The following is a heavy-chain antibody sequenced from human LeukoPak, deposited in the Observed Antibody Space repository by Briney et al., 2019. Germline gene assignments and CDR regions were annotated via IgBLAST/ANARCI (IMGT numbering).Heavy chain of an antibody. CDR3: ARGSGFVWGSYCPYFDY. Sequence: PGGSLRLSCVASAFTFRTYSMHWVRQAPGKGLEWVSSISGSTSYIYYADSVRGRFTISRDNAKNSLNLQMNSLRAEDTAVYYCARGSGFVWGSYCPYFDYWGQGTLVTVSS. J-gene: IGHJ4*02. V-gene: IGHV3-21*01. CDR1: AFTFRTYS. CDR2: ISGSTSYI. D-gene: IGHD3-16*01.